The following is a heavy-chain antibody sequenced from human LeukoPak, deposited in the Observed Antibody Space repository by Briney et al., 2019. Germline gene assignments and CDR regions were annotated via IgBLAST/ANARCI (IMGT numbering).Heavy chain of an antibody. Sequence: PGGSLRLSCAASGXTFSDHYMDWVRQAPGKGLEWVGRIRNKANSYTTEYAASVKGRFTISRDDSKNSLYLQMNSLKCEDTAVYSCAREWDSGSYYLGYFDYWGQGTLVTVSS. CDR3: AREWDSGSYYLGYFDY. J-gene: IGHJ4*02. CDR2: IRNKANSYTT. CDR1: GXTFSDHY. V-gene: IGHV3-72*01. D-gene: IGHD1-26*01.